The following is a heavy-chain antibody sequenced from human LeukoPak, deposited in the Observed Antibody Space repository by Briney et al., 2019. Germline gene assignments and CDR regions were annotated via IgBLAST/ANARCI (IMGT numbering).Heavy chain of an antibody. Sequence: ASVKVSCKVSGYTLTELPMHWVRQAPGKGLEWMGGSDPEDGETIYAQKFQGRVTMTEDTSTDTAYMELSRLRSDDRAVYYCARDPDSSSSVYWGQGTLVTVSS. J-gene: IGHJ4*02. CDR1: GYTLTELP. CDR3: ARDPDSSSSVY. D-gene: IGHD6-6*01. CDR2: SDPEDGET. V-gene: IGHV1-24*01.